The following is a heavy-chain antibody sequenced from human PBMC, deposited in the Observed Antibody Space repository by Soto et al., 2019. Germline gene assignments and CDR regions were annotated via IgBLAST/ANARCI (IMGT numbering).Heavy chain of an antibody. CDR1: GYTLTELS. CDR2: FDPEDGET. CDR3: ATASLSGSFSDYYYYYGMDV. D-gene: IGHD1-26*01. J-gene: IGHJ6*02. V-gene: IGHV1-24*01. Sequence: SVKVSCKVSGYTLTELSMHWVRQAPGKGLEWMGGFDPEDGETIYAQKFQGRVTMTEDTSTDTAYMELSSLRSEDTAVYYCATASLSGSFSDYYYYYGMDVWGQGTTVTVSS.